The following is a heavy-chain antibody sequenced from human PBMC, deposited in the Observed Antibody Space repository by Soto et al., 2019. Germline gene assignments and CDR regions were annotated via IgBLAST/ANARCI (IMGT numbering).Heavy chain of an antibody. J-gene: IGHJ4*02. V-gene: IGHV4-38-2*01. D-gene: IGHD1-26*01. CDR2: IYHSGDT. Sequence: SETLSLTCAVSAHSIISGYYLGWIRQPPGKGLEWIGSIYHSGDTYYNPSLKSRVTMSLDTSKNQFSLKLSSVTAADTAVYYCAAFSGRVDYWGQGTLVTSPQ. CDR1: AHSIISGYY. CDR3: AAFSGRVDY.